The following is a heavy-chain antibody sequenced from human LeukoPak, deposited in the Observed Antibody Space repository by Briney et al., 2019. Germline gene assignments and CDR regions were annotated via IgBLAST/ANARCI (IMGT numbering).Heavy chain of an antibody. J-gene: IGHJ4*02. V-gene: IGHV1-46*01. CDR1: GYTFTSYY. Sequence: ASVKVSCKASGYTFTSYYMHWVRQAPGQGLEWMGIINPSGGSTSYAQKFQGRVTMTRDTSTSTVYMELSSLRSDDTAVYYCASRVFEDYGGNAPSLGYWGQGTLVTVSS. CDR3: ASRVFEDYGGNAPSLGY. CDR2: INPSGGST. D-gene: IGHD4-23*01.